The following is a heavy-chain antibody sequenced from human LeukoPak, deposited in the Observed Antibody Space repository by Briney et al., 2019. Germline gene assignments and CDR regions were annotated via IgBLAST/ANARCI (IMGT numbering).Heavy chain of an antibody. CDR2: ISVSGGGT. V-gene: IGHV3-23*01. CDR1: GFTFSSYA. Sequence: PGGSLRLSCAASGFTFSSYAMNWVRQAPGEGLEWVSAISVSGGGTYYADSVKGRFTISRDNSKNTLYLQMNSLRAEDTALYYCAKFLSSLSSSSWSPHHYYMDVWGKGTTVTVSS. CDR3: AKFLSSLSSSSWSPHHYYMDV. J-gene: IGHJ6*03. D-gene: IGHD6-13*01.